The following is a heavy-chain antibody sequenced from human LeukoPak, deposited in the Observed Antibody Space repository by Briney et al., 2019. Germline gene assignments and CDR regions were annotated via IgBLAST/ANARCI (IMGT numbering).Heavy chain of an antibody. CDR3: ARQMVVTAPDY. D-gene: IGHD2-21*02. Sequence: SETLSLTCTVSGASISSSSDYWGWIRQPPGKGLEWIGSMYYSGRTYYNPSLKSRVTISVDTSKNQFSLRLTSVTDADTGVYYCARQMVVTAPDYWGQGTLVTVSS. CDR1: GASISSSSDY. V-gene: IGHV4-39*01. CDR2: MYYSGRT. J-gene: IGHJ4*02.